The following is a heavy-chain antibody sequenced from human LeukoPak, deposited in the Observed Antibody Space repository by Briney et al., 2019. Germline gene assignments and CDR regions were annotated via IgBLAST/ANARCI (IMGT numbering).Heavy chain of an antibody. D-gene: IGHD6-6*01. CDR3: AKDLQPYSSSFGPNAFDI. Sequence: GGSLRLSCAASGFTFDDYAMHWVRQAPGKGLEWDSGISWNSGSIGYADSVKGRFTISRDNAKNSLYLQMNSLRAEDTALYYCAKDLQPYSSSFGPNAFDIWGQGTMVTVSS. V-gene: IGHV3-9*01. CDR2: ISWNSGSI. J-gene: IGHJ3*02. CDR1: GFTFDDYA.